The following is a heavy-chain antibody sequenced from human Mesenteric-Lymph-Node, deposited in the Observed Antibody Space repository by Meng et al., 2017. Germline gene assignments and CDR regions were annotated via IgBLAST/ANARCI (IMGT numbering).Heavy chain of an antibody. CDR2: VVYSGTT. CDR1: GGSISSSSYY. V-gene: IGHV4-39*01. D-gene: IGHD1-14*01. Sequence: QGQVQESGPGLVKPSETLSLTCTVSGGSISSSSYYWAWIRQPPGEGLEWIGSVVYSGTTYYTSSLKSRVSISVDTSKNQFSLKLSSVTAADTAVYYCARHHHSPTFDYWGQGTLVTVSS. CDR3: ARHHHSPTFDY. J-gene: IGHJ4*02.